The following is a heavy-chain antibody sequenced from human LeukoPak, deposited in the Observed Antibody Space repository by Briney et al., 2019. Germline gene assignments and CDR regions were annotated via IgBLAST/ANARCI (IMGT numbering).Heavy chain of an antibody. CDR3: ARAKVPKYSSSWPGDAFDI. Sequence: PGGSLRLSCAASGFTFSSYSMNWVRQAPGKGLEWVSSISSSSSYIYYADSVKGRFTISRDNAKNSLYLQMYSLRAEDTAVYYCARAKVPKYSSSWPGDAFDIWGQGTMVTVSS. CDR2: ISSSSSYI. CDR1: GFTFSSYS. D-gene: IGHD6-13*01. V-gene: IGHV3-21*01. J-gene: IGHJ3*02.